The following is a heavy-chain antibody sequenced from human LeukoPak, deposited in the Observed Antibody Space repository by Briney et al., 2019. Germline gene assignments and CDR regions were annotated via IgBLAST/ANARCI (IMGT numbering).Heavy chain of an antibody. Sequence: GGSLRLSCAASGFTFSSYSMNWVRQAPGKGLEWVSSISSSSSYIYYADSVKGRFTISRDNSKNTLYLQMNSLRAEDTAVYYCARKNSIVGATPDAFDIWGQGTMVTVSS. V-gene: IGHV3-21*01. CDR2: ISSSSSYI. D-gene: IGHD1-26*01. J-gene: IGHJ3*02. CDR1: GFTFSSYS. CDR3: ARKNSIVGATPDAFDI.